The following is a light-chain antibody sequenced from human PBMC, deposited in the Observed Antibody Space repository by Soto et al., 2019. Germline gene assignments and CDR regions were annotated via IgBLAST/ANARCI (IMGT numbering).Light chain of an antibody. CDR2: DAS. V-gene: IGKV1-5*01. Sequence: DIQMTQSPSTLSASVGDRVTITCRASQSISNWLAWYQQEPGKAPKVLIYDASTLESGVPSRFSGSGSGTEFTLTINSLQPDDFATYYCQQYNSYWWTFGQGTKVDIK. CDR3: QQYNSYWWT. J-gene: IGKJ1*01. CDR1: QSISNW.